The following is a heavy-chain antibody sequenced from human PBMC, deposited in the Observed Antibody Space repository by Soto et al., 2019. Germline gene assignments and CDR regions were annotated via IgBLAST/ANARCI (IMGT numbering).Heavy chain of an antibody. CDR2: IIPIFGSA. CDR3: AKDGGKDGYFGNWFDP. CDR1: GGTFSNYA. Sequence: QVQLVQSGAEVKKPGSSVKVSCKASGGTFSNYAITWVRQAPGQGLEWLGRIIPIFGSANYAQKFQGRVTITAAVCTTTAYIELSSLRSDDTAVYYCAKDGGKDGYFGNWFDPWGQGTLVTVSS. V-gene: IGHV1-69*15. D-gene: IGHD5-12*01. J-gene: IGHJ5*02.